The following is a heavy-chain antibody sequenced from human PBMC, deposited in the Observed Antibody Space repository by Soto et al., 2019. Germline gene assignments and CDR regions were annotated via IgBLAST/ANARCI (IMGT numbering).Heavy chain of an antibody. J-gene: IGHJ6*02. Sequence: PSETLSLNCTVSGGSISRSSYYWGWIRQPPGKGLEWIGSIYYSGSTYYNPSLKSRVTISVDTSKNQFSLKLSSVTAADTAVYYCANLLGYCSGGSCYGMDVWGQGTTVTVSS. V-gene: IGHV4-39*01. CDR3: ANLLGYCSGGSCYGMDV. CDR1: GGSISRSSYY. CDR2: IYYSGST. D-gene: IGHD2-15*01.